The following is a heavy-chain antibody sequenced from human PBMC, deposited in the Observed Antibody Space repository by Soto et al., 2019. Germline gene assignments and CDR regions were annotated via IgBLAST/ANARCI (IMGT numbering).Heavy chain of an antibody. D-gene: IGHD3-10*02. Sequence: GGSLRLSCVGSGFIFSNYGMHWVRQAPGKGLEWLAFISYDGSDILYADSVKGRFTISRDNSKSTLFLHMNRPTAEDTAIYFCAIVRVADSSLDHWGQGTLVTVSS. CDR1: GFIFSNYG. J-gene: IGHJ4*02. V-gene: IGHV3-30*03. CDR3: AIVRVADSSLDH. CDR2: ISYDGSDI.